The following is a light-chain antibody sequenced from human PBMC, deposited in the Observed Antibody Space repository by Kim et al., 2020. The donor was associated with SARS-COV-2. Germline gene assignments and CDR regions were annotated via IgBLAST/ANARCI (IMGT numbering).Light chain of an antibody. Sequence: PATLFLSPGERATLACRSSQRIGNFLAWYQQKPGQAPRLLIYDASNRATDIPARFSGSGSGTDFTLTISSLEPEDFAIYYCQHWTFGQGTRLEIK. CDR2: DAS. CDR3: QHWT. CDR1: QRIGNF. J-gene: IGKJ5*01. V-gene: IGKV3-11*01.